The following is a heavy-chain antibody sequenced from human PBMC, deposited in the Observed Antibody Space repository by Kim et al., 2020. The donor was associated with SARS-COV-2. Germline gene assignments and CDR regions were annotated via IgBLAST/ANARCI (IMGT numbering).Heavy chain of an antibody. J-gene: IGHJ4*02. V-gene: IGHV3-23*01. CDR3: AKEPCFGELYYFDY. CDR2: IFGSGCST. D-gene: IGHD3-10*01. CDR1: GFTFSNYA. Sequence: GGSLRLSCAASGFTFSNYAMSWVRQAPGKGLEWVSAIFGSGCSTYYADSVKGRFTISRDNSKNTLYLQMNSLRADDTAVYYCAKEPCFGELYYFDYLGQGALGTVS.